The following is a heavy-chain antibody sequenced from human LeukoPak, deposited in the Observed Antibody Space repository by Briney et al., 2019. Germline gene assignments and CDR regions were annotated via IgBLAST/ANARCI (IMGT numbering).Heavy chain of an antibody. CDR3: ARMSGSYFDY. CDR2: INWNGGST. V-gene: IGHV3-20*04. Sequence: GGSPRLSCAASGFTFSNYWMSWVRQAPGKGLEWVSGINWNGGSTGYADSVKGRFTISRDNAKNSLYLQMNSLRAEDTALYYCARMSGSYFDYWGQGTLVTVSS. J-gene: IGHJ4*02. CDR1: GFTFSNYW. D-gene: IGHD1-26*01.